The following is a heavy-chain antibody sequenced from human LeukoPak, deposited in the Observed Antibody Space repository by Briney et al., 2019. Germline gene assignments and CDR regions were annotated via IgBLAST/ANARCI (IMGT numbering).Heavy chain of an antibody. D-gene: IGHD6-19*01. J-gene: IGHJ4*02. CDR3: ARGWYSFDY. CDR1: GFTFSSHW. Sequence: GGSLRLSCAASGFTFSSHWMHWVRQAPGKGLVWVSRINSDGSSISYADSVKGRFTISRDNSKNTLYLQMNSLRAEDTAVYHCARGWYSFDYWGQGTLVTVSS. V-gene: IGHV3-74*01. CDR2: INSDGSSI.